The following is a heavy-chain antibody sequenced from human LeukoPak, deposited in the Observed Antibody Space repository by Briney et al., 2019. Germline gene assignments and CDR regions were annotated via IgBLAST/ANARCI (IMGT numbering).Heavy chain of an antibody. V-gene: IGHV3-74*01. CDR2: INSDGSST. J-gene: IGHJ5*02. CDR3: ARFTPTPAGGGADH. CDR1: GFTFSSYW. D-gene: IGHD2-8*02. Sequence: PGGSLRLSCAVSGFTFSSYWIHCVRQAPGKDLVWISRINSDGSSTTYADSVKGRFTISRDNARNTLYLQMNSLRAEATAIYYCARFTPTPAGGGADHWGQGTLVTVSS.